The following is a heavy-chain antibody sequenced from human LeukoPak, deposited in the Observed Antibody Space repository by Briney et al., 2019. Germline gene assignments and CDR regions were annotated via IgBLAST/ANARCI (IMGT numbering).Heavy chain of an antibody. Sequence: PGGSLRLSCAASGFTFSSYSMNWVRQAPGKGLEWVSSISSSSSYIYYADSVKGRFTISRDNAKNSLYLQMNSLRAEDTAVYYCARSKKEPFYYYYGMNVWGQGTTVTVSS. D-gene: IGHD1-26*01. CDR3: ARSKKEPFYYYYGMNV. V-gene: IGHV3-21*01. CDR2: ISSSSSYI. CDR1: GFTFSSYS. J-gene: IGHJ6*02.